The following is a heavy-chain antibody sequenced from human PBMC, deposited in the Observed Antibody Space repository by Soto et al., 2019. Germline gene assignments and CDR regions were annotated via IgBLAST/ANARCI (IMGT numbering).Heavy chain of an antibody. CDR1: GYTFTTFG. D-gene: IGHD2-2*01. CDR2: IDPKNGNT. Sequence: ASVKVSCKASGYTFTTFGISWVGQAPGQGLEWMGWIDPKNGNTKDAQKFQGRVTMTTDTSTSTAYMELRSLRSDDTAVYYCAKEYCDSYRCYLPDYWGQGALVTVSS. CDR3: AKEYCDSYRCYLPDY. J-gene: IGHJ4*02. V-gene: IGHV1-18*01.